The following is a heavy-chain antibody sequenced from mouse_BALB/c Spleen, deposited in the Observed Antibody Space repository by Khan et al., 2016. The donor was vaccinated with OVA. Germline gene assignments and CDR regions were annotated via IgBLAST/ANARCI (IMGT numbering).Heavy chain of an antibody. CDR3: TRDRIDY. Sequence: QVRLQQSGAELAKPGASVKMSCKASGYPFTSFWMHWVKQRPGQGLEWIGYLNPTSGYTDYNEKFKDRATLSADKSSSTAYMQLSSLTSEDSAVYFCTRDRIDYWGQGTTLTVSS. V-gene: IGHV1-7*01. J-gene: IGHJ2*01. CDR2: LNPTSGYT. CDR1: GYPFTSFW.